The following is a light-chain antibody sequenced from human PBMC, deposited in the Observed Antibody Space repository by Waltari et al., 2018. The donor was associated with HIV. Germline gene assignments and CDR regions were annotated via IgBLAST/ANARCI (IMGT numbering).Light chain of an antibody. CDR1: QSISSW. V-gene: IGKV1-5*03. CDR2: KAS. Sequence: DIQMTQSPSTLSASVGDRVTITCGASQSISSWLAWYQLKQGKAPKLLIDKASSLESGGPSRFSGGGSGTEFALTISSVQPDDFATYYCQQYSTYPAFGQGTKVEIK. J-gene: IGKJ1*01. CDR3: QQYSTYPA.